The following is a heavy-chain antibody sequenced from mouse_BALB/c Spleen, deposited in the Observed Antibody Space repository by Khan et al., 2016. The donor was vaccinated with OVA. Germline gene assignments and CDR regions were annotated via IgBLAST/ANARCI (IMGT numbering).Heavy chain of an antibody. CDR3: ARLEDK. CDR2: IWAGGST. CDR1: GFSLTSYG. J-gene: IGHJ2*01. V-gene: IGHV2-9*02. Sequence: QVQLKESGPGLVAPSQSLSLTCTVSGFSLTSYGVHWVRQPPGKGLEWLGVIWAGGSTNYNSALMSRLSISKDNSKSQVFLKMNSLQTDDTAIYYCARLEDKWGQGTTLTVSS.